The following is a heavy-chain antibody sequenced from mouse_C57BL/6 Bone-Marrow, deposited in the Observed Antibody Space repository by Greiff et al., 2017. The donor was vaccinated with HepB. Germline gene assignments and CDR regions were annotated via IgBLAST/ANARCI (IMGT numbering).Heavy chain of an antibody. CDR1: GFTFSNYW. V-gene: IGHV6-3*01. CDR3: TPTGKTFDY. Sequence: EVKLMESGGGLVQPGGSMKLSCVASGFTFSNYWMNWVRQSPEKGLEWVAQIRLKSDNYATHYAESVKGRFTISRDDSKSSVYLQMNNLRAEDTGIYYCTPTGKTFDYWGQGTTLTVSS. CDR2: IRLKSDNYAT. D-gene: IGHD4-1*02. J-gene: IGHJ2*01.